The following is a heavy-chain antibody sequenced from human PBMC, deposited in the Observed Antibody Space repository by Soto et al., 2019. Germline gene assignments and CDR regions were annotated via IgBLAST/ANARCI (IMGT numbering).Heavy chain of an antibody. CDR1: GGIFSNFA. CDR2: IIPILATP. J-gene: IGHJ4*02. D-gene: IGHD5-18*01. CDR3: ARVGSRDAYNYVLDK. Sequence: QVQLVQSGPEVKKPGSSVKVCCTASGGIFSNFAVSWVRQAPGQGLEWMGGIIPILATPKYAQKFQGRVTIAAVKNIAYMELSSLTSEDTAVYYCARVGSRDAYNYVLDKWGQGTLVTVSS. V-gene: IGHV1-69*06.